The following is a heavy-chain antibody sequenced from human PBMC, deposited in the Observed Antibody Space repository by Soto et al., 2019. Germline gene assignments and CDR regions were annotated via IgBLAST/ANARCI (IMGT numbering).Heavy chain of an antibody. CDR3: ARWQTGAAAGIVY. CDR1: GGSISSYY. CDR2: IYYSGST. Sequence: SETLSLTCTVSGGSISSYYWSWIRQPPGKGLEWIGYIYYSGSTNYNPSLKSRVTISVDTSKNQFSLKLSSVTAADTAVYYCARWQTGAAAGIVYWGQGTLVTVSS. D-gene: IGHD6-13*01. J-gene: IGHJ4*02. V-gene: IGHV4-59*01.